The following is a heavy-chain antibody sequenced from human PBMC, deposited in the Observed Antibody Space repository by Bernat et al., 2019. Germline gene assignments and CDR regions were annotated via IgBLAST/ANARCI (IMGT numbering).Heavy chain of an antibody. CDR3: TPDPHSSYSSSSYTGWFDP. J-gene: IGHJ5*02. CDR1: GFTFSNAW. CDR2: IRTKSDGGTT. V-gene: IGHV3-15*07. Sequence: EMQLVESGGGLVKPGGSLRLSCAASGFTFSNAWMNWVRQAPGKGLEWVGRIRTKSDGGTTDYAAPVKGRFTISRDDSKNTLYLQMNSLKTEDTAVYYCTPDPHSSYSSSSYTGWFDPWGQGTLVTVSS. D-gene: IGHD6-13*01.